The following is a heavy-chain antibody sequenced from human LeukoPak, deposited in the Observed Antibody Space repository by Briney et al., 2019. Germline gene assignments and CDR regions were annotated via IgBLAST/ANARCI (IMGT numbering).Heavy chain of an antibody. CDR3: AKKGGAAFYNWFDP. CDR2: IRYDGSNK. D-gene: IGHD1-26*01. Sequence: GGSLRLSCAASGFTFSSLGMHWVRQAPGKGLEWVAYIRYDGSNKKYADSLEGRFTISRDNSKNALYLQIDSLRPEDTAVYYCAKKGGAAFYNWFDPWGQGTLVTVSS. J-gene: IGHJ5*02. CDR1: GFTFSSLG. V-gene: IGHV3-30*02.